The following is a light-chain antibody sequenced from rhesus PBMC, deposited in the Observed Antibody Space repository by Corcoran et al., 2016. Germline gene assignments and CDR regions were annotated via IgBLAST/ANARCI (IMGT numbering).Light chain of an antibody. CDR1: QGINSY. V-gene: IGKV1S14*01. Sequence: DIQMTQSPSSLSASVGDTVTITCRASQGINSYLAWYQQKPGKAPKPLSCYASNLDTGVPSRFSGSGSGTDFTLTISSLQPEDFATYYCQQHKSYPFTFGPGTKLDIK. J-gene: IGKJ3*01. CDR2: YAS. CDR3: QQHKSYPFT.